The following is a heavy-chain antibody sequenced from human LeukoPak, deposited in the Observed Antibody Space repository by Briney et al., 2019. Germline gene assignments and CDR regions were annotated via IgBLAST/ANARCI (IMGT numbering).Heavy chain of an antibody. J-gene: IGHJ6*02. CDR2: ISYDGSNK. CDR1: GFTPRRYA. CDR3: ARVAVSGPTFYYYYYGMDV. D-gene: IGHD2-15*01. Sequence: GRSLRLSPAASGFTPRRYAMHWGREAPGTGLEGVAVISYDGSNKYSADTPKGRFTISRDNSKNTLYLQMNSLRAEDTAVYYCARVAVSGPTFYYYYYGMDVWGQGTTVTVSS. V-gene: IGHV3-30-3*01.